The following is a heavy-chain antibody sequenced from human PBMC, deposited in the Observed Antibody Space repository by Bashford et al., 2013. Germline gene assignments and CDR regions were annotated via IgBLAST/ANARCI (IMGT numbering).Heavy chain of an antibody. V-gene: IGHV5-51*01. CDR2: IYPGDSDA. Sequence: WVRQMPGKGLEWMATIYPGDSDARYNPSFQGQVTVSVDKSISTAYLQWTSLKASDTAMYFCARRAGNAFDIWGQGALVTVSS. CDR3: ARRAGNAFDI. J-gene: IGHJ3*02.